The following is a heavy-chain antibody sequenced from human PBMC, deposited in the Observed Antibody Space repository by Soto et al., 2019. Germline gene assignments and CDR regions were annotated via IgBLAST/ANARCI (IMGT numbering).Heavy chain of an antibody. Sequence: GESLKISCAASGFTFSDHYMDWVRQAPGKGLEWVGRHRNKANSYTTEYAASVKGRFTISRDDSKNSLFLQMDSLKTEDTAVYYCTRVRSSSWGFDAFDAWGQGTMVTVSS. J-gene: IGHJ3*01. CDR3: TRVRSSSWGFDAFDA. CDR2: HRNKANSYTT. CDR1: GFTFSDHY. V-gene: IGHV3-72*01. D-gene: IGHD6-13*01.